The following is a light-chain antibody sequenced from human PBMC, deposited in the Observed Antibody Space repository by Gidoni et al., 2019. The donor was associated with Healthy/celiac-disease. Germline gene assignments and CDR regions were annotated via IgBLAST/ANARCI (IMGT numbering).Light chain of an antibody. Sequence: QSALTQPASVSGSPGQSITISCTGTSSDVGGYNYVSWYQQHPGKAPNLMIYEVSNRPSGVSNRFSGSKSGNTASLTISGLQAEDEADYYCSSYTSSSTLLVVFGGGTKLTVL. J-gene: IGLJ2*01. CDR3: SSYTSSSTLLVV. V-gene: IGLV2-14*01. CDR1: SSDVGGYNY. CDR2: EVS.